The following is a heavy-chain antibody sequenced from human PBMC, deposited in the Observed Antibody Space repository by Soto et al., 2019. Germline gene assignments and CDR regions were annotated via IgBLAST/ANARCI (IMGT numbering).Heavy chain of an antibody. CDR1: GGSISSSSYY. D-gene: IGHD2-2*01. V-gene: IGHV4-39*02. CDR2: IYYSGST. J-gene: IGHJ5*02. CDR3: ARDGGNIVVVPAAIRKAWFDP. Sequence: QLQLQESGPGLVKPSETLSLTCTVSGGSISSSSYYWGWIRQPPGKGLEWIGSIYYSGSTYYNPSLKSRVTISVDTSKNQFSLKLSSVTAADTAVYYCARDGGNIVVVPAAIRKAWFDPWGQGTLVTVSS.